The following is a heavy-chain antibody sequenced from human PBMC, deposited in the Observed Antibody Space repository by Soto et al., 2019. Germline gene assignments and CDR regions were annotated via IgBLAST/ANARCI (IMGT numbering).Heavy chain of an antibody. CDR2: ISGSGGST. J-gene: IGHJ4*02. D-gene: IGHD6-13*01. CDR3: APPGIAIQNCGY. Sequence: EVQLLESGGGLVQPGGSLRLSCAASGFTFSSYAMSWVRQAPGKGLEWVSAISGSGGSTYYADSVKGRFTISRDTSKNTLYLQMNSLRAEDTAVYYCAPPGIAIQNCGYWGQGTLVTVSS. V-gene: IGHV3-23*01. CDR1: GFTFSSYA.